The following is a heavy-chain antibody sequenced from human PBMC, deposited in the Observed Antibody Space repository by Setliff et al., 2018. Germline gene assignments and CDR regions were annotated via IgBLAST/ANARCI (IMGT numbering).Heavy chain of an antibody. J-gene: IGHJ6*02. CDR2: ISAYTGNT. D-gene: IGHD6-13*01. CDR1: GYTFTSYG. V-gene: IGHV1-18*01. CDR3: ARSSWSYYGMDV. Sequence: ASVKVSCKASGYTFTSYGISWVRQAPGQGLEWMGWISAYTGNTNYAQKLQGRDTMTTDTSRSTAYRELWSLRSDDTAVYYCARSSWSYYGMDVWGQVTTVTVSS.